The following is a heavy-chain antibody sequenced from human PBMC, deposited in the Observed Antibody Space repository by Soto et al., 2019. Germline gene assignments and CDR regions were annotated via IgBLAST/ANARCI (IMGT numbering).Heavy chain of an antibody. CDR2: IIPLLGIA. Sequence: QVQLVQSGAQVKKPGSSVKVSCKASGGTFSSYTISCVRQAPGQGLEGMGRIIPLLGIANYAQKFQGRVTITEDKYKSTAYMDLSTLSSEDTAVYYCAMIVVPAALDYWGEGTMVTVSS. V-gene: IGHV1-69*02. CDR1: GGTFSSYT. D-gene: IGHD2-2*01. J-gene: IGHJ4*02. CDR3: AMIVVPAALDY.